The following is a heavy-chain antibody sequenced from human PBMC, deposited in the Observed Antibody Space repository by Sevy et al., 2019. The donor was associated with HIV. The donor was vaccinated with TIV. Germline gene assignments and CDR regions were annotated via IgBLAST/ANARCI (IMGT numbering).Heavy chain of an antibody. CDR3: VRSSSSGYYSSSVDAFDI. CDR1: GFTFSSYA. V-gene: IGHV3-30-3*01. CDR2: ISYDGSNK. J-gene: IGHJ3*02. D-gene: IGHD3-22*01. Sequence: GGSLRLSCAASGFTFSSYAMHWVRQAPGKGLEWVAVISYDGSNKYYADSVKGRFTISRDNSKNTLYLQMNSLRAEDTAVYYCVRSSSSGYYSSSVDAFDIWGQGTMVTVSS.